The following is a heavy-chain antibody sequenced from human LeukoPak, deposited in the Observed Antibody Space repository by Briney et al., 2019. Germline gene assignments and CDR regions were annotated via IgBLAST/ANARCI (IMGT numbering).Heavy chain of an antibody. V-gene: IGHV3-48*03. CDR3: ARVLQTKRHYGDYPLAFDY. CDR1: GFTFSSYE. D-gene: IGHD4-17*01. Sequence: GGSLRLSCAASGFTFSSYEMNWVRQAPGKGLEWVSYISTTGSSIYYADSVKGRFTTSRDNAKNSLYLQMNSLRAEDTAVYYCARVLQTKRHYGDYPLAFDYWGQRTLVTVSS. CDR2: ISTTGSSI. J-gene: IGHJ4*02.